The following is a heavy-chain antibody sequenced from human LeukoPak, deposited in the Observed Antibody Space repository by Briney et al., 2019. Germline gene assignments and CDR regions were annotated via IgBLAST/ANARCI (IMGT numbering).Heavy chain of an antibody. CDR2: ISAYNGNT. J-gene: IGHJ4*02. V-gene: IGHV1-18*01. CDR1: GYTFTSYG. CDR3: ARVIRYCSSTSCPGPLDY. Sequence: ASVKVSCKASGYTFTSYGISWVRQAPGQGLEWMGWISAYNGNTNYAQKLQGRVTMTTDTSTSTAYMELRSLRSDDTAVYYCARVIRYCSSTSCPGPLDYWGQGTLVTVSS. D-gene: IGHD2-2*01.